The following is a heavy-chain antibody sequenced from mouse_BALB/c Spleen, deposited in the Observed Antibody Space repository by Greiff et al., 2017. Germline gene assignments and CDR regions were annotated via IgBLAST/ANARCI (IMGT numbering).Heavy chain of an antibody. J-gene: IGHJ3*01. Sequence: EVQLKESGPGLVKPSQSLSLTCTVTGYSITSDYAWNWIRQFPGNKLEWMGYISYSGSTSYNPSLKSRISITRDTSKNQFFLQLNSVTTEDTATYYCATYDYFAWFAYWGQGTLVTVSA. CDR1: GYSITSDYA. V-gene: IGHV3-2*02. CDR2: ISYSGST. CDR3: ATYDYFAWFAY. D-gene: IGHD2-4*01.